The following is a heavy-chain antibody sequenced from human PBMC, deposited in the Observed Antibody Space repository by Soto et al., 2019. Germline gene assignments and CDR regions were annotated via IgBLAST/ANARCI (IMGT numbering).Heavy chain of an antibody. CDR1: GFSLSTSVMC. D-gene: IGHD3-10*01. CDR2: IDWVDDK. CDR3: ARTVHTTRGLKDV. Sequence: GSGTTLVNPTQTRTLTCTFSGFSLSTSVMCVNWIRQPPGKALEWLALIDWVDDKFYRTSLKTRLTISKDTSKHQVVLTMTNMDPVDTATYYFARTVHTTRGLKDVWGQGTTVKVSS. J-gene: IGHJ6*02. V-gene: IGHV2-70*01.